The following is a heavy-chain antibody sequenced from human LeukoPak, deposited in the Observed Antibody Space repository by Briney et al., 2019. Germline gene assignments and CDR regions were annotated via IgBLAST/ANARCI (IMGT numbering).Heavy chain of an antibody. CDR1: GFTFGSMA. CDR3: AKDDDYVEYGYYFDF. V-gene: IGHV3-23*01. J-gene: IGHJ4*02. CDR2: IGGRGTIT. Sequence: GGSLKLSCEPSGFTFGSMALSWVGRVPGRRLGWVSAIGGRGTITYYADSEKGRFTISKDNSKNTLYLQMNSLRAEDTAVSYCAKDDDYVEYGYYFDFWGQGTLVTVSS. D-gene: IGHD4-17*01.